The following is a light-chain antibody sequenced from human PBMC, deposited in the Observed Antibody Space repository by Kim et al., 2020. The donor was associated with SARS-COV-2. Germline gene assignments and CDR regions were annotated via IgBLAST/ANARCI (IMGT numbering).Light chain of an antibody. V-gene: IGKV3-15*01. Sequence: EIVMTQSPGTLSVSPGQRATVSCRASQNVNNRLVWYQHKLGQAPRLLLYAISTRATGVPARFSGRGSGTEFTLTISNVQSEDLAIYYCHQHYNWPLTFGGGTKVDIK. J-gene: IGKJ4*01. CDR1: QNVNNR. CDR3: HQHYNWPLT. CDR2: AIS.